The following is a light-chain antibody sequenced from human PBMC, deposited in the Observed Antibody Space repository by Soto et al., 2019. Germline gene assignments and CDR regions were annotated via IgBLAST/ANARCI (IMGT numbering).Light chain of an antibody. CDR2: DVS. V-gene: IGLV2-14*01. J-gene: IGLJ1*01. CDR1: SSDVGGYNH. CDR3: SSYTTSSTEI. Sequence: QSVLTQPASVSGSPGQSIAISCTGTSSDVGGYNHVSWYQQHPGKAPKLMIYDVSSRPSGVSNRFSGSKSGNTASLTISGLQTEDEADYYCSSYTTSSTEIFGTGTKVTVL.